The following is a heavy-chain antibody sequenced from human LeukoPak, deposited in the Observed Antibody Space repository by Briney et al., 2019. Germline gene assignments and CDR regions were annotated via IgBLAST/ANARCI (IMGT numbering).Heavy chain of an antibody. CDR1: GFTVISTY. CDR3: AGDYTALH. CDR2: INGGGNT. J-gene: IGHJ4*02. V-gene: IGHV3-53*01. D-gene: IGHD2-21*02. Sequence: GGSLRLSHAAYGFTVISTYMSWVRQAPGKGLEWVSLINGGGNTYYADSVKGRFTISRDNSKNTLYLQLNSLRAEDTAVYFCAGDYTALHGGQGSLVTVSS.